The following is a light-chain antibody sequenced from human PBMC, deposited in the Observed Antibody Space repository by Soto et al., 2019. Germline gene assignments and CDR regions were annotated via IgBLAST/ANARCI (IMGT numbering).Light chain of an antibody. CDR2: EVS. CDR1: RSDIGSYNY. Sequence: QSALTQPASVSASPGQSITISCTGTRSDIGSYNYVSWYRHLPGKAPQLMIYEVSHRPSGISHRFSGSKSGNTASLTISGLQAEDEGYYSCTSYTGSRSLVVFGGGTQLTVL. CDR3: TSYTGSRSLVV. J-gene: IGLJ2*01. V-gene: IGLV2-14*01.